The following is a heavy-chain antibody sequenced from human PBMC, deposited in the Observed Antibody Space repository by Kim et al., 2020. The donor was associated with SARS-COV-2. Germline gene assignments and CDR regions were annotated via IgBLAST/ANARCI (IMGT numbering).Heavy chain of an antibody. CDR1: GFTFSSYA. J-gene: IGHJ4*02. Sequence: GGSLRLSCAASGFTFSSYAMSWVRQAPGKGLEWVSAISGSGGSTYYADSVKGRFTISRDNSKNTLYLQMNSLRAEDTAVYYCAKGVKRWLQLGLYFDYWGQGTLVTVSS. D-gene: IGHD5-12*01. CDR3: AKGVKRWLQLGLYFDY. CDR2: ISGSGGST. V-gene: IGHV3-23*01.